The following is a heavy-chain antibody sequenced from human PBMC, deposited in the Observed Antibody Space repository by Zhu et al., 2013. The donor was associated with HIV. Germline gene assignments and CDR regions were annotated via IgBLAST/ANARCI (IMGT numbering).Heavy chain of an antibody. CDR1: GGSISSSNW. V-gene: IGHV4-4*02. CDR3: ARVPVLSPYSGSYSFDY. J-gene: IGHJ4*02. D-gene: IGHD1-26*01. Sequence: VQLQESGPGLVKPSGTLSLTCAVSGGSISSSNWWSWVRQPPGKGLEWIGEIYHSGSTNYNPSLKSRVTISVDKSKNQFSLKLSSVTAADTAVYYCARVPVLSPYSGSYSFDYWGQGTLVTVSS. CDR2: IYHSGST.